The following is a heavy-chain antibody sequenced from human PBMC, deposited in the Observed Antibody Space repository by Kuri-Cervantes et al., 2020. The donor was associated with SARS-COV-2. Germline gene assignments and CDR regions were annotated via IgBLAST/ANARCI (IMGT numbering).Heavy chain of an antibody. J-gene: IGHJ4*02. V-gene: IGHV3-7*03. CDR2: IKQDGSEK. CDR1: GFTFSSYW. CDR3: ARGWRYYDSSGYYYYFDY. D-gene: IGHD3-22*01. Sequence: GESLKISCAASGFTFSSYWMSWVRQAPGKGLEWVANIKQDGSEKYYVDSVKGRFTISRDNAKSSLYLQMNSLRAEDTALYYCARGWRYYDSSGYYYYFDYWGQGTLVTVSS.